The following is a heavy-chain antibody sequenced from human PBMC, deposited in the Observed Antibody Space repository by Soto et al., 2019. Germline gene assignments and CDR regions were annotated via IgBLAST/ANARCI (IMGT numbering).Heavy chain of an antibody. V-gene: IGHV1-18*01. CDR3: AREVEGYCSGGSCYDY. CDR1: GYTFTSYG. D-gene: IGHD2-15*01. Sequence: ASVKVSCKASGYTFTSYGISWVRQAPGQGLEWMGWISAYNGNTNYAQKLQGRVTMTTDTSTSTAHMELRSLRSDDTAVYYCAREVEGYCSGGSCYDYWGQGTLVTVSS. CDR2: ISAYNGNT. J-gene: IGHJ4*02.